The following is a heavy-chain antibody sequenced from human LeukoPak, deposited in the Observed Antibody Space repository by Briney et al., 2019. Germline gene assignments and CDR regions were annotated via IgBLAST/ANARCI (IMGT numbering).Heavy chain of an antibody. CDR3: AKDQLLDTAMAIFDY. V-gene: IGHV3-23*01. J-gene: IGHJ4*02. CDR1: GFTFSSYA. CDR2: ISGSGGST. D-gene: IGHD5-18*01. Sequence: GGSLRLSCAASGFTFSSYAMSWVRQAPGKGLEWVSAISGSGGSTYYADSVKGRFTISRDNSKNTLYLQMNSLRAEDTAVYYCAKDQLLDTAMAIFDYWGQGTLVTVSS.